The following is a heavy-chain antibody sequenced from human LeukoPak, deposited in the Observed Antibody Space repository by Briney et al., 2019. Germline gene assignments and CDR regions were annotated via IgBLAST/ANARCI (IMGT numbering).Heavy chain of an antibody. Sequence: GGSLRLSCAASGFTFNSYVMHWVRQAPGKGLEWVAVIWYDGSNKYYADSVKGRFTISRDNSNNTLYLQMNSLRADDTAVYYCARDPPRGEYHFDYWGQGTLVTVSS. J-gene: IGHJ4*02. CDR2: IWYDGSNK. CDR3: ARDPPRGEYHFDY. V-gene: IGHV3-33*01. CDR1: GFTFNSYV. D-gene: IGHD3-16*01.